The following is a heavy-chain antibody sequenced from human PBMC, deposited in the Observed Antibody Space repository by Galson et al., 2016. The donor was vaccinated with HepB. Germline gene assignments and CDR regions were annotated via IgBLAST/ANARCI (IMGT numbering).Heavy chain of an antibody. D-gene: IGHD1-1*01. V-gene: IGHV3-23*01. CDR2: ITGSGGSK. J-gene: IGHJ3*02. CDR3: AKLSGYWNDDPFDI. CDR1: GFIFRGYA. Sequence: SLRLSCAASGFIFRGYAISWVRQAPGKGLDWVSAITGSGGSKYYVDSVKGRFTISRDNYKNTLYLQMNSLRAEDTAVYYCAKLSGYWNDDPFDIWGQGTMVTVSS.